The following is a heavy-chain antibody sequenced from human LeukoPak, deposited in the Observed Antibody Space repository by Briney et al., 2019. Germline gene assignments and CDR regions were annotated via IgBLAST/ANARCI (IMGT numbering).Heavy chain of an antibody. V-gene: IGHV1-46*01. CDR2: INPNGGSA. CDR1: GYIFTNYY. D-gene: IGHD2-2*01. Sequence: ASVKVSCXTSGYIFTNYYIHWVRLAPGQGLECMGTINPNGGSASYAQKFQGRVTMTRDTSTSTVYMEVSSLRSEDTAVYYCARVSSYARGSGFDYWGQGTLVSVSS. CDR3: ARVSSYARGSGFDY. J-gene: IGHJ4*02.